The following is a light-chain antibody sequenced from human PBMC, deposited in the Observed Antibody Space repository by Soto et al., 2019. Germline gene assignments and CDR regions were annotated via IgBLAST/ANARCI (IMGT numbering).Light chain of an antibody. CDR1: SSDIGAYNY. CDR3: SSFTGSSSRYV. CDR2: DVS. V-gene: IGLV2-14*01. J-gene: IGLJ1*01. Sequence: QSALTQPASVSGSPGQSITISCTGTSSDIGAYNYVSWYQQHPGKAPKLMIYDVSNRPSGVSDRFSAPKSGNTASLTISGLQAEDESDYYCSSFTGSSSRYVFGTGTKLTVL.